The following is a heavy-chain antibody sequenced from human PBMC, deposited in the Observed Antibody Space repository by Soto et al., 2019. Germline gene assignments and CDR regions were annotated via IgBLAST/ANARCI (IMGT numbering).Heavy chain of an antibody. CDR3: AKDLRRVGATGY. D-gene: IGHD1-26*01. CDR1: GFTFSSYA. V-gene: IGHV3-23*01. Sequence: PGGSLRRSCADSGFTFSSYAMSWVRQAPGKGLEWVSAISGSGGNTYYADSVKGRFTISRDNSKNTLYLQMNSLRAEDTAVYYCAKDLRRVGATGYWGQGTLVTVSS. CDR2: ISGSGGNT. J-gene: IGHJ4*02.